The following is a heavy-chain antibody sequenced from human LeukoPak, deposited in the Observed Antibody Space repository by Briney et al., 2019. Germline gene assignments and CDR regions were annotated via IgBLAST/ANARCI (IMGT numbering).Heavy chain of an antibody. CDR1: GFTLSSYW. CDR3: VRDERGYYYH. Sequence: GGSLRLSCVASGFTLSSYWMHWVRQAPGKGLVWVSRINNDGSSTNYADSVKGRFTIPRDNAKNTLYLQMNSLRAEDAAVYYCVRDERGYYYHWGQGTLVTVSS. CDR2: INNDGSST. D-gene: IGHD3-3*01. V-gene: IGHV3-74*01. J-gene: IGHJ5*02.